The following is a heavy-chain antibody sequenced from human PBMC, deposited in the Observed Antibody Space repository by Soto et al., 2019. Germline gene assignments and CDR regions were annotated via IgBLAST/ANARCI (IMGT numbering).Heavy chain of an antibody. CDR2: INAGNGDS. D-gene: IGHD4-4*01. Sequence: ASVKVSCKASEYTFSSYTLHWVRQAPGQRLEWMGWINAGNGDSKYSQKFQGRVFISRDTSASTASMELSSLISEYTAVYYCARELQGLYYFDYWGQ. V-gene: IGHV1-3*01. CDR1: EYTFSSYT. J-gene: IGHJ4*02. CDR3: ARELQGLYYFDY.